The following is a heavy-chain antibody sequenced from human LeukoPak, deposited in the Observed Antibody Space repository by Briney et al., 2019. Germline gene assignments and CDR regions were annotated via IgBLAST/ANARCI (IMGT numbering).Heavy chain of an antibody. Sequence: GGSLRPSCAASGFTFSNAWMSWVRQAPGKGLEWVGRIKSKTDGGTTDYAAPVKGRFTISRDDSKNTLYLQMNSLKTEDTAVYYCTTDQNYYDSSGYFYYFDYWGQGTLVTVSS. CDR1: GFTFSNAW. CDR2: IKSKTDGGTT. D-gene: IGHD3-22*01. J-gene: IGHJ4*02. V-gene: IGHV3-15*01. CDR3: TTDQNYYDSSGYFYYFDY.